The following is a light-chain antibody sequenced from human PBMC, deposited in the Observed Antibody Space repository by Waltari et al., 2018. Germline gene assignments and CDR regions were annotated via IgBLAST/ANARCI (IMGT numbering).Light chain of an antibody. CDR2: DVI. CDR3: CSRAGTYTWV. V-gene: IGLV2-11*01. J-gene: IGLJ2*01. Sequence: QSALTQPRSVSGSPGQSVTISCTGTSSDVGAYNHVTWYQHHPGKAPKLMLYDVIKRPSGAPDLFSVSKSGNTASLTISGLQAEDEADYYCCSRAGTYTWVFGGGTKLTVL. CDR1: SSDVGAYNH.